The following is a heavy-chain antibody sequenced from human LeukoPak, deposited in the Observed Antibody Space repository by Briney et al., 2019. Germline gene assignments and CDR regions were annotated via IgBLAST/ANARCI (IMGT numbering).Heavy chain of an antibody. V-gene: IGHV1-69*13. CDR3: ARDLNGGTYFDY. D-gene: IGHD2-15*01. CDR1: GGTFSSYA. Sequence: VASVKVSCKASGGTFSSYAISWVRQAPGQGLEWMGGIIPIFGTANYAQKFQGRVTITADESMSTAYMELSSLRSEDTAVYYCARDLNGGTYFDYWGQGTLVTVSS. CDR2: IIPIFGTA. J-gene: IGHJ4*02.